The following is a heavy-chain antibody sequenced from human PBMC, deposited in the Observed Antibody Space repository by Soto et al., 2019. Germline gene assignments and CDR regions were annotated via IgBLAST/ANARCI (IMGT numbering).Heavy chain of an antibody. CDR3: ARDLDIVVVVAATGAFDI. J-gene: IGHJ3*02. V-gene: IGHV3-48*01. D-gene: IGHD2-15*01. CDR2: ISSSSSTI. Sequence: GGSLRLSCAASGFTFSSYSMNWVRQAPGKGLEWVSYISSSSSTIYYADSVKGRFTISRDNAKNSLYLQMNSLRAEDTAAYYCARDLDIVVVVAATGAFDIWGQGTMVTVSS. CDR1: GFTFSSYS.